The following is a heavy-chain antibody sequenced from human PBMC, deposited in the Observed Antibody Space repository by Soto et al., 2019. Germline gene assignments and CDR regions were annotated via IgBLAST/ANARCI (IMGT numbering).Heavy chain of an antibody. CDR3: AKTAVSYYYYGMDV. CDR2: ISGSGGST. CDR1: GFTFSSYA. V-gene: IGHV3-23*01. J-gene: IGHJ6*04. Sequence: GASLRLSCTASGFTFSSYAMSWVRQAPGKGLEWVSAISGSGGSTYYADSVKGRFTISRDNSKNTMYLQMNSLRAEDTAVYYCAKTAVSYYYYGMDVWGKGITVNVSS. D-gene: IGHD4-4*01.